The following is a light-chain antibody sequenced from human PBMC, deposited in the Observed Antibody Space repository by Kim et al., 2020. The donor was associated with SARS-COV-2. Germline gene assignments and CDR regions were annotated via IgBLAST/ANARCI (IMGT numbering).Light chain of an antibody. CDR3: QQYNNSPQYS. J-gene: IGKJ2*03. CDR2: GAS. CDR1: QSVSSN. Sequence: VSPGERATLSCRASQSVSSNLAWYQQKPGQAPRLLIYGASTRATGIPARFSGSGSGTEFTLTISSLQSEDFAVYYCQQYNNSPQYSFGQGTMLEI. V-gene: IGKV3-15*01.